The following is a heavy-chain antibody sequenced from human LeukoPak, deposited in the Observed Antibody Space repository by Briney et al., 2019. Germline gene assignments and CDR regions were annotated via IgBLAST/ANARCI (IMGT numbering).Heavy chain of an antibody. CDR1: GYTFTSYD. Sequence: ASVKVSCKASGYTFTSYDINWVRQATGQGVERMGWMNPNSGNTGYAQKFQGRVTMTRNTSISTAYMELSSLRSEDTAVYYCARGQWVTNDLDVFDPWGQGTLVTVSS. J-gene: IGHJ5*02. CDR2: MNPNSGNT. V-gene: IGHV1-8*01. D-gene: IGHD2-21*02. CDR3: ARGQWVTNDLDVFDP.